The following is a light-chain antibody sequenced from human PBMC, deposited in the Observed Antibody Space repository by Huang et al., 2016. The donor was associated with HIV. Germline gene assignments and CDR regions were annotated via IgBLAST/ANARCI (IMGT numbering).Light chain of an antibody. J-gene: IGKJ2*01. CDR3: QQYNEWPRT. V-gene: IGKV3-15*01. Sequence: ERVMTQSPVTLSVSPGERVTLSCRASQSVSNNVAWYQQKPGQAPRLLIYDASTRATDIPASFSGSGSEIEFTLTISGLQSEDFAVYYCQQYNEWPRTFGQGTKLEIK. CDR1: QSVSNN. CDR2: DAS.